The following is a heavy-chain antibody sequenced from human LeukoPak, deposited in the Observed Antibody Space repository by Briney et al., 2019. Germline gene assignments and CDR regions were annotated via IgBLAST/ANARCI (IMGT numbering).Heavy chain of an antibody. D-gene: IGHD6-13*01. Sequence: PSETLSLTCTVSGGSISSSDFYWAWIRQPPGKGLEWIGVIYYSGGTYYNPSLESRVTMSVDTSRNQFSLNLSSVTAADTAVYYCVRYRPLYSSSCLNWFDPWGQGTLVTVSS. CDR1: GGSISSSDFY. J-gene: IGHJ5*02. CDR3: VRYRPLYSSSCLNWFDP. V-gene: IGHV4-39*01. CDR2: IYYSGGT.